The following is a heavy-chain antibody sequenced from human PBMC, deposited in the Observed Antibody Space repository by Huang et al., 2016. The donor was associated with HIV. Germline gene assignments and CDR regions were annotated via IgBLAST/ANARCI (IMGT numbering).Heavy chain of an antibody. CDR1: GFSFPSYD. V-gene: IGHV3-30*03. Sequence: QGQLVESGGGVVQPGRSLRLSCAASGFSFPSYDMQWVRQVPGKGLDCGLFVSNDGNEKYYADSVKGRFTISRDNFKNTLYLQMNSLRTGDTAVYFCLPAGHVSHYYYMDVWGKGTTVIVSS. CDR3: LPAGHVSHYYYMDV. CDR2: VSNDGNEK. J-gene: IGHJ6*03.